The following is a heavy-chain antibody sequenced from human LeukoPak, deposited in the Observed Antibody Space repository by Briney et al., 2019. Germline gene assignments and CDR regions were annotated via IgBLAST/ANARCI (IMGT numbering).Heavy chain of an antibody. CDR1: GGSISSSNYY. Sequence: PSETLSLTCSVSGGSISSSNYYWGWIRQPPGKGLEWIGSIYYSGSIYFSGSSDYNPSLKSRVTISGDTSKNHFSLRLSSVTAADTAVYYCAREHGTTVTTGYFDYWGQGTLVTVSS. V-gene: IGHV4-39*07. CDR2: IYFSGSS. D-gene: IGHD4-17*01. CDR3: AREHGTTVTTGYFDY. J-gene: IGHJ4*02.